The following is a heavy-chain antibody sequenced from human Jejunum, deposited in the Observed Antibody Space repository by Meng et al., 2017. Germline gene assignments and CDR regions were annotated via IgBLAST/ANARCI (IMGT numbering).Heavy chain of an antibody. CDR2: INHSGST. CDR1: GGSFSDYH. J-gene: IGHJ4*02. V-gene: IGHV4-34*01. Sequence: QLQVQQWGAGLLKPSETLSLTCAVYGGSFSDYHWTLIRQPPGKGLEWIGEINHSGSTHYRPCLESRLSISADSSKNQLSLRLNSVTAADTAVYSCVYSNYRSDYWGQGTLVTVSS. CDR3: VYSNYRSDY. D-gene: IGHD4-11*01.